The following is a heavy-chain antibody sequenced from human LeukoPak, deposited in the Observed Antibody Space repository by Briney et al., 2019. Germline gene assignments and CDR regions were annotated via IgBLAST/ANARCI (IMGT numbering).Heavy chain of an antibody. J-gene: IGHJ4*02. Sequence: SVKVSCKASGGTFSSYAISWVRQAPGQGLEWMGGIIPIFGTANYAQKFQGRVTITADESTSTAYMELSSLRSEDTAVCYCARDQGVITRDSSGYYYFDYWGQGTLVTVSS. CDR1: GGTFSSYA. CDR3: ARDQGVITRDSSGYYYFDY. V-gene: IGHV1-69*13. CDR2: IIPIFGTA. D-gene: IGHD3-22*01.